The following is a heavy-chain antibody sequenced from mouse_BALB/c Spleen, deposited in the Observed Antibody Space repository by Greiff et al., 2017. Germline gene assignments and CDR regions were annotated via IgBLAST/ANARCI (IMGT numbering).Heavy chain of an antibody. Sequence: QVHVKQSGAELVRPGTSVKVSCKASGYAFTNYLIEWVKQRPGQGLEWIGVINPGSGGTNYNEKFKGKATLTADKSSSTAYMQLSSLTSDDSAVYFCARDGYYGGGFYAMDYWGQGTSVTVSS. CDR2: INPGSGGT. J-gene: IGHJ4*01. CDR3: ARDGYYGGGFYAMDY. CDR1: GYAFTNYL. V-gene: IGHV1-54*01. D-gene: IGHD2-3*01.